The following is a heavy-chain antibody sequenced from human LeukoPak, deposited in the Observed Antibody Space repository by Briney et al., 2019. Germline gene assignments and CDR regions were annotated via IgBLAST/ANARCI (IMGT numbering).Heavy chain of an antibody. Sequence: GESLKIPCKGSGYSFTSYWIGWVRQVPGKGLEWMGIIYPGDSDTRYSPSFQGQVTISADKSISTAYLQWSSLKASDTAMYYCARHRDSSGWYNPNIYYYYYGMDVWGQGTTVTVSS. D-gene: IGHD6-19*01. CDR2: IYPGDSDT. CDR1: GYSFTSYW. CDR3: ARHRDSSGWYNPNIYYYYYGMDV. V-gene: IGHV5-51*01. J-gene: IGHJ6*02.